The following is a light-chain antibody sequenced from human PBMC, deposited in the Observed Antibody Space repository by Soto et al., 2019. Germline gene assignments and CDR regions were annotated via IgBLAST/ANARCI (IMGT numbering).Light chain of an antibody. CDR1: QSVSSD. Sequence: EIVLTQSTDTLSLSPGERATLSCRASQSVSSDLAWYQHKPGQAPRLLIYGASTRATGIPARFSGRGSGTEFTLTISSLQSVDLAVYYCQQYDNWPQTFGQGTKVDI. CDR3: QQYDNWPQT. CDR2: GAS. J-gene: IGKJ1*01. V-gene: IGKV3-15*01.